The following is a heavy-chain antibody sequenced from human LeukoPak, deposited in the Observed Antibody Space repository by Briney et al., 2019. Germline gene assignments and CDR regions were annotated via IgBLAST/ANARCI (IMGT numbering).Heavy chain of an antibody. CDR2: MNPNSSNT. J-gene: IGHJ6*02. V-gene: IGHV1-8*01. CDR3: ARLGWYCTGPRCEMNTYYGMDV. CDR1: GYTFSDYD. D-gene: IGHD2-8*02. Sequence: ASVKVSCKASGYTFSDYDIIWVRQATGQGLEWMGWMNPNSSNTGYAQKFQGRVTMTRNTSISTAYMELSSLRSEDTAVYYCARLGWYCTGPRCEMNTYYGMDVWSQGTTVTVSS.